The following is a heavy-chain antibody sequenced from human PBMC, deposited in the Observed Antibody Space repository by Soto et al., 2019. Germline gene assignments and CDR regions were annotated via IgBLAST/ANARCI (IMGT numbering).Heavy chain of an antibody. CDR1: GGSFTDYY. CDR3: ARCLQRLFGGYKGHGYHGMDV. V-gene: IGHV4-34*01. Sequence: QVQLQQWGAGLLKPSETLSLTCAVQGGSFTDYYWSWVRQPPGKGLEWIGETDHSGSTIYNPSLKSRVTISVDMSKRQFSLELTSVTAADTAVYYCARCLQRLFGGYKGHGYHGMDVWGQGTTVTVSS. CDR2: TDHSGST. D-gene: IGHD5-12*01. J-gene: IGHJ6*02.